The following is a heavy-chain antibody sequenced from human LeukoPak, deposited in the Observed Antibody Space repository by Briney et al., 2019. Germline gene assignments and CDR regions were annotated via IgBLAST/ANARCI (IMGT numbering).Heavy chain of an antibody. CDR2: ISAYNGNT. CDR3: ALDPGYYYDSSGYYYEGS. J-gene: IGHJ4*02. V-gene: IGHV1-18*01. CDR1: GGTFSSYA. D-gene: IGHD3-22*01. Sequence: GASVKVSCKASGGTFSSYAISWVRQAPGQGLEWMGWISAYNGNTNYAQKLQGRVTMTTDTSTSTAYMELRSLRSDDTAVYYCALDPGYYYDSSGYYYEGSWGQGTLVTVSS.